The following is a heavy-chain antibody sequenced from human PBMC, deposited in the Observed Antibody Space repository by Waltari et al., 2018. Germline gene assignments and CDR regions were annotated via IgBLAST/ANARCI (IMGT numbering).Heavy chain of an antibody. D-gene: IGHD6-13*01. CDR2: IYYSGST. CDR1: GGSISSYY. Sequence: QVQLQESGPGLVKPSETLSLTCTVSGGSISSYYWSWIRQPPGKGLEWIGYIYYSGSTNYNPSRKSRVTISVDTSKNQFSLKLSSVTAADTAVYYCARVPRAAAGTSWFDPWGQGTLVTVSS. V-gene: IGHV4-59*01. J-gene: IGHJ5*02. CDR3: ARVPRAAAGTSWFDP.